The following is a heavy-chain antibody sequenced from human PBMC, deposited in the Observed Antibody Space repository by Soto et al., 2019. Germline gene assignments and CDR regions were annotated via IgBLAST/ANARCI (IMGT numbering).Heavy chain of an antibody. CDR1: GFTFSSYG. V-gene: IGHV3-33*01. CDR3: AGSGPGRLNNYDFWRGYYYYGGMDG. D-gene: IGHD3-3*01. CDR2: IWYDGSNK. Sequence: GGSLRLSCAASGFTFSSYGMHWVRQAPGKGLEWVAVIWYDGSNKYYADSVKGRFTISRDNSKNTLYLQMNSLRAEDTAVYYCAGSGPGRLNNYDFWRGYYYYGGMDGWGKGIMVTVSS. J-gene: IGHJ6*04.